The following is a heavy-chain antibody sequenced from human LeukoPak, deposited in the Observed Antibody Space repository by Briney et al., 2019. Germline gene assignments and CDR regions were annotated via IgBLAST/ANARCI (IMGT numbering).Heavy chain of an antibody. J-gene: IGHJ4*02. Sequence: PGGSLRLSCAASGFTFDDYGMSWVRQAPGKGLEWVSGINWNGGSTGYADSVKGRFTISRDNAKNSLYLQMNSLRAEDTAVYYCARDLAPLDHSDYYDSSGYYFDYWGQGTLVTVSS. CDR3: ARDLAPLDHSDYYDSSGYYFDY. D-gene: IGHD3-22*01. CDR1: GFTFDDYG. CDR2: INWNGGST. V-gene: IGHV3-20*04.